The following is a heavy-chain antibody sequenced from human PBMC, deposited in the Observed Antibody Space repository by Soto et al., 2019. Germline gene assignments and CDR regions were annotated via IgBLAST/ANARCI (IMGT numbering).Heavy chain of an antibody. Sequence: GGSLRLSCAASGFTFSDYYMSWIRQAPGEGLEWVSYISSSSSYTNYADSVKGRFTISRDNAKNSLYLQMNSLRAEDTAVYYCASQGLAVAGTDDYWGQGTLVTVSS. CDR2: ISSSSSYT. J-gene: IGHJ4*02. CDR3: ASQGLAVAGTDDY. V-gene: IGHV3-11*06. CDR1: GFTFSDYY. D-gene: IGHD6-19*01.